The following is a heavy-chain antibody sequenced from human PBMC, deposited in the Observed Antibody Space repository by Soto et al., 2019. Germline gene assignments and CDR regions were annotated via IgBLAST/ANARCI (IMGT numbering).Heavy chain of an antibody. Sequence: SVKVSCKASGGTFSSYAISWVRQAPAQGLEWMGGIIPIFGTANYAQKLQGRVTITADESTSTAYMGLSSLRSEDTAVYYCARARGYSNYPIYLGLDYWGQGTLVTVSS. CDR2: IIPIFGTA. CDR3: ARARGYSNYPIYLGLDY. J-gene: IGHJ4*02. V-gene: IGHV1-69*13. D-gene: IGHD4-4*01. CDR1: GGTFSSYA.